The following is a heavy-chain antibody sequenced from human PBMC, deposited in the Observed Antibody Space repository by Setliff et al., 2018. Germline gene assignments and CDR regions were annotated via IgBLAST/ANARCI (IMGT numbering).Heavy chain of an antibody. V-gene: IGHV1-2*02. J-gene: IGHJ6*03. CDR2: INPNNGGT. CDR3: ARSPTRTTGSHYLGYYYYYMDF. D-gene: IGHD1-1*01. Sequence: RASVKVSCKASPYTFTAYYLHWVRQAPGQGLEWMGWINPNNGGTKYAQKFQGRVTMTRDTSISTGYMELSRLRYDDTAVYYCARSPTRTTGSHYLGYYYYYMDFWGKGTTVTVSS. CDR1: PYTFTAYY.